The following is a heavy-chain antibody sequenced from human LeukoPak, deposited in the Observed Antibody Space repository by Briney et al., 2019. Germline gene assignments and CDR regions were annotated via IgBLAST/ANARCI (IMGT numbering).Heavy chain of an antibody. Sequence: SETLSLTCTVSGGSLTRYYRSWIPHSPRKGLERIVYIYYTGSTTYSPSLKSRVTISVNTSKNQFSLKLSSVTAADTAVYYCARLGPVEMSTGRAFDIWGQGTMVTVSS. J-gene: IGHJ3*02. V-gene: IGHV4-59*08. CDR1: GGSLTRYY. CDR3: ARLGPVEMSTGRAFDI. CDR2: IYYTGST. D-gene: IGHD5-24*01.